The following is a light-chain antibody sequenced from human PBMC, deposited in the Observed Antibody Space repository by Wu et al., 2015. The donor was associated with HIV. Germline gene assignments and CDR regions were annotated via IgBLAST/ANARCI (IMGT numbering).Light chain of an antibody. Sequence: EVVLTQSPGTLSLSPGERVTLSCRASQTIVNNYLAWYQQKPGQAPRLLIYDTSTRASDIPNRFSGSGSGTDFTLTITRLEPEDFAVYYCQQYGTSPLYSFGQGTKLE. CDR1: QTIVNNY. CDR3: QQYGTSPLYS. J-gene: IGKJ2*03. V-gene: IGKV3-20*01. CDR2: DTS.